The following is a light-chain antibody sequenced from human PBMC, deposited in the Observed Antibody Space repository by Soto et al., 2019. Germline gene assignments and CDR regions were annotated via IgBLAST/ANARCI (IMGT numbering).Light chain of an antibody. CDR2: DAS. Sequence: EILLTQSPATLSLSPGERATLSCRASRSVGSYLAWYQQKPGQAPRLLIYDASNRATGIPARFSGSGSGTDFTLTISSLEPEDFAVYYCQQRSNWPPITFGQGTRLEIK. CDR1: RSVGSY. CDR3: QQRSNWPPIT. J-gene: IGKJ5*01. V-gene: IGKV3-11*01.